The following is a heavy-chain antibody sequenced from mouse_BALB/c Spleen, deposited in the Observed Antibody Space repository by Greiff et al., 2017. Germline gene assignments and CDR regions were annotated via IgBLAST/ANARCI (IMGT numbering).Heavy chain of an antibody. CDR3: APIYYGNLYAMDY. Sequence: QVTLKVSGPGILQPSQTLSLTCSFSGFSLSTSGMGVSWIRQPSGKGLEWLAHIYWDDDKRYNPSLKSRLTISKDTSSNQVFLKITSVDTADTATYYCAPIYYGNLYAMDYWGQGTSVTVSS. CDR2: IYWDDDK. V-gene: IGHV8-12*01. J-gene: IGHJ4*01. D-gene: IGHD2-1*01. CDR1: GFSLSTSGMG.